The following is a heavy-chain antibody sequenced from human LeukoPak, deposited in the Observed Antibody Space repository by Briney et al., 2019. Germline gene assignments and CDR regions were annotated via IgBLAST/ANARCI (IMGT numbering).Heavy chain of an antibody. CDR1: GGSISSSSYY. CDR3: ARVRGWYPDY. V-gene: IGHV4-39*01. J-gene: IGHJ4*02. CDR2: IYYSGST. D-gene: IGHD6-19*01. Sequence: SETLSLTCTVSGGSISSSSYYWGWIRQPPGKGLEWIGSIYYSGSTYYNPSLKSRVTISVDTSKNQFSLKLNSVAATDTAVYYCARVRGWYPDYWGQGTLVTVSS.